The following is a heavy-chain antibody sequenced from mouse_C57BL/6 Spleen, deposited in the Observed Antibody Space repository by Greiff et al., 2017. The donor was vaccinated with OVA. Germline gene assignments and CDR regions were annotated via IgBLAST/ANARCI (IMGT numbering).Heavy chain of an antibody. J-gene: IGHJ2*01. V-gene: IGHV1-61*01. D-gene: IGHD2-4*01. Sequence: VQLQQPGAELVRPGSSVKLSCKASGYTFTSYWMDWVKQRPGQGLEWIGNIYPSDSETHYNQKFKDKATLTVDKSSSTAYMQLSSLTSEDSAVYYCARSGYDYGEEDYWGQGTTLTVSS. CDR3: ARSGYDYGEEDY. CDR1: GYTFTSYW. CDR2: IYPSDSET.